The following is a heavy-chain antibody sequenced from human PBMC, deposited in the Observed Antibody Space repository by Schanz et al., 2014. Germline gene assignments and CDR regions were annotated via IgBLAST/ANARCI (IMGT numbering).Heavy chain of an antibody. J-gene: IGHJ4*02. CDR2: ISYDGNTK. Sequence: QVQLVESGGGVVRPGGSLRLSCAASGFTFNSYAFHWVRQAPGKGLEWVALISYDGNTKYYADSVKGRFTISRDNSKNTLFLQMSSLRAEDTAVYYCARGRTFDYWGQGTLVTVSS. V-gene: IGHV3-30-3*01. CDR3: ARGRTFDY. CDR1: GFTFNSYA.